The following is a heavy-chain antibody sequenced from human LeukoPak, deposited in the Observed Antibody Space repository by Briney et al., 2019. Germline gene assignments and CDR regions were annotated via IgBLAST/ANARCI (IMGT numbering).Heavy chain of an antibody. V-gene: IGHV3-15*01. CDR1: GFNFSNAW. Sequence: GGSLRLSCAASGFNFSNAWMNWVRQAPGKGLEWVGRILTKAEGGTVDYAAPVKDRFTISRDDSKNTLYLHLNSLKTDDTAVYYCTAGLVKTNDDCWGRGTLVTVSS. CDR2: ILTKAEGGTV. J-gene: IGHJ4*02. CDR3: TAGLVKTNDDC. D-gene: IGHD2-21*01.